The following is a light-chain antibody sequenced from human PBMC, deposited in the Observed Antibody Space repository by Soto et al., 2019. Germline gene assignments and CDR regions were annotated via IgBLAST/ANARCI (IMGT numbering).Light chain of an antibody. V-gene: IGKV3-20*01. J-gene: IGKJ4*01. CDR1: QSVGRDY. Sequence: EIVLTQSPGTLSLSPGERATLSCRASQSVGRDYLAWYQQKRGQAPRLLMYDASSRATGIPDGFSGSGSGTDFPLTISRLEPEDFAEFYCQQYASSPLTFGGGTKVEIK. CDR2: DAS. CDR3: QQYASSPLT.